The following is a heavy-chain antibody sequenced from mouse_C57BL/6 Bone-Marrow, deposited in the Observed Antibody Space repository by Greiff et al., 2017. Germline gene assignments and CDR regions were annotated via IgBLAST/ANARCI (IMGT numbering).Heavy chain of an antibody. CDR2: IYPGSGST. CDR3: ARRGGITTVAYAVDY. Sequence: QVQLQQPGAELAKPGASVKMSCKASGYTFTSYWITWVKQRPGQGLEWIGDIYPGSGSTNYNEKFKSKATLTVDTSSSTAYMQLSSLTSGDSAVYFCARRGGITTVAYAVDYWGQGTSVTVSS. CDR1: GYTFTSYW. D-gene: IGHD1-1*01. V-gene: IGHV1-55*01. J-gene: IGHJ4*01.